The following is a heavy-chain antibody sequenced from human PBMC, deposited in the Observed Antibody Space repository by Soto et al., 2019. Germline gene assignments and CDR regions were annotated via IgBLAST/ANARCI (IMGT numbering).Heavy chain of an antibody. Sequence: QVQLQESGPGLVKPSETLSLTCTVSGGSISSYYWSWIRQPPGKGLEWIGYIYYSGSTNYNPSLKSRVTISVDTSKNQFSLKLSSVTAADTAVYYCARTVALPNWFDPWGQGTLVTVSS. CDR2: IYYSGST. J-gene: IGHJ5*02. V-gene: IGHV4-59*08. D-gene: IGHD4-17*01. CDR3: ARTVALPNWFDP. CDR1: GGSISSYY.